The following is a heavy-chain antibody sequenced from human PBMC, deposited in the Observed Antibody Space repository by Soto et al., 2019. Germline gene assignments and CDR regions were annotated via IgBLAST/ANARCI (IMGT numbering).Heavy chain of an antibody. CDR1: GFTFSSYE. CDR3: AREELTGFLDY. CDR2: ISSSGSII. D-gene: IGHD3-10*01. V-gene: IGHV3-48*03. Sequence: EVQLVESGGGLVQTGGSLRLSCAASGFTFSSYEMNWVRQAPGKGLEWVSYISSSGSIIYYADSVKGRFTLSRDNDKHSLYLQMHSLRDEDTAVYYCAREELTGFLDYWGQGALVTVSS. J-gene: IGHJ4*02.